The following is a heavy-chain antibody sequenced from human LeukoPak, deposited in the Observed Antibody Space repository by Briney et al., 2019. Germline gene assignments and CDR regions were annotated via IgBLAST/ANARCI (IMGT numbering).Heavy chain of an antibody. CDR2: INHSGST. V-gene: IGHV4-34*01. CDR1: GGSFSGYY. Sequence: SETLSLTCAVYGGSFSGYYWSWIRQPPGKGLEWIGEINHSGSTNYNPSLKSRVTISVDTSKNQFSLKLSSVTAADTAVYYCARASSSWYNNWFDPWGQGTLVTVSS. CDR3: ARASSSWYNNWFDP. D-gene: IGHD6-13*01. J-gene: IGHJ5*02.